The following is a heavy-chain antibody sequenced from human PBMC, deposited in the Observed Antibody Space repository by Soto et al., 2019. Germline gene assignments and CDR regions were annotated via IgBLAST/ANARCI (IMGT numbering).Heavy chain of an antibody. Sequence: QVQLVQSGAEVKKPGSSVKVSCKASGGTFSRYTITWVRQAPGQGLEWMGRIIPILDVAQYAQKFQGRVTITADKSTSTANMWVSSLRSEDTAVYSCADWYCSGNDCSYRYYYMDVWGKGTTVTVS. CDR1: GGTFSRYT. D-gene: IGHD2-15*01. V-gene: IGHV1-69*02. J-gene: IGHJ6*03. CDR2: IIPILDVA. CDR3: ADWYCSGNDCSYRYYYMDV.